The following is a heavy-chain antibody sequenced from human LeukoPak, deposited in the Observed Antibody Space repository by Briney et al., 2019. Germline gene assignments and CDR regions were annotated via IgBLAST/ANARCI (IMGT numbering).Heavy chain of an antibody. V-gene: IGHV4-30-4*08. D-gene: IGHD3-22*01. Sequence: PSETLSLTCTVSGGSISSGDYYWSWIRQPPGKGLEWIGYIYYSGSTYYNPSLKSRVTISVDTSKNQFSLKLSSVTAADTAVYYCASNYYDSGGYGNWFDPWGQGTLVTVSS. CDR3: ASNYYDSGGYGNWFDP. CDR1: GGSISSGDYY. J-gene: IGHJ5*02. CDR2: IYYSGST.